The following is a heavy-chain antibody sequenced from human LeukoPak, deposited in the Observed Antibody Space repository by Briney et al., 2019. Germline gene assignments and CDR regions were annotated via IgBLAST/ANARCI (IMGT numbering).Heavy chain of an antibody. Sequence: GGSLRLSCTASGFTFSSYGMSWVRQAPGKGLEWVSGISSSGGGTYYADSVKGRFTLSRDNSKNTLYLQMNSLRGEDTAVYYCAKVVGYTSSWYFDYWGQGTLLTVSS. V-gene: IGHV3-23*01. CDR3: AKVVGYTSSWYFDY. J-gene: IGHJ4*02. CDR2: ISSSGGGT. D-gene: IGHD6-13*01. CDR1: GFTFSSYG.